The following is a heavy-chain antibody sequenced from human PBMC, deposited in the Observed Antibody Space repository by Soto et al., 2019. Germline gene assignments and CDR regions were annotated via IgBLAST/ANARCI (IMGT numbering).Heavy chain of an antibody. CDR3: AKDQRGLLPKGPYYFDY. Sequence: PGGSLRLSCAASGFTFSSYGMHWVRQAPGKGLEWVAVISYDGSNKYYADSVKGRFTISRDNSKNTLYLQMNSLRAEDTAVYYCAKDQRGLLPKGPYYFDYWGQGTLVTVSS. V-gene: IGHV3-30*18. CDR2: ISYDGSNK. D-gene: IGHD3-22*01. CDR1: GFTFSSYG. J-gene: IGHJ4*02.